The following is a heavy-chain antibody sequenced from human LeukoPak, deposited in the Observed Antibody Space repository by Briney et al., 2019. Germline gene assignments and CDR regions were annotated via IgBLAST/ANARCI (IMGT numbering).Heavy chain of an antibody. D-gene: IGHD3-10*01. J-gene: IGHJ4*02. CDR3: ARGEDYYGSGSYYFDY. CDR2: IYHSGST. Sequence: SETLSLTCTVSGYSISSGYYWGWIRQPPGKGLEWIGSIYHSGSTYYNPSLKSRVTISVDTSKNQFSLKLSSVTAADTAVYYCARGEDYYGSGSYYFDYWGQGTLVTVSS. CDR1: GYSISSGYY. V-gene: IGHV4-38-2*02.